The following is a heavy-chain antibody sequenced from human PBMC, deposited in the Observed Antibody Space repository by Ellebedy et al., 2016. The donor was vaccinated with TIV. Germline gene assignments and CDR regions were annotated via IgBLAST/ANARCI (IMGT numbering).Heavy chain of an antibody. Sequence: GESLKISCAASGFSFSSYGMNRVRQAPGKGLEWVSYISSSSSTMYYADSVKGRFTISRDDAKNSLYLQMNSLRAEDTAVYYCARVSTSWYTDYWGQGTLVTVSS. CDR3: ARVSTSWYTDY. V-gene: IGHV3-48*01. D-gene: IGHD2-2*02. J-gene: IGHJ4*02. CDR1: GFSFSSYG. CDR2: ISSSSSTM.